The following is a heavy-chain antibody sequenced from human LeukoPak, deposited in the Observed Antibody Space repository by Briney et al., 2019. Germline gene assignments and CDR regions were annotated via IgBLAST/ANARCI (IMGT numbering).Heavy chain of an antibody. D-gene: IGHD5-18*01. Sequence: GSLRLSCAASGFTFSSYSMNWVRQAPGKGLEWVSYISSSGNTIDYADSVKGRFTISRDNAKNSLYLQMVRLRAEDTAVYYCARLRGYSYGYGDYWGQGTLVTVSS. J-gene: IGHJ4*02. CDR1: GFTFSSYS. CDR2: ISSSGNTI. V-gene: IGHV3-48*04. CDR3: ARLRGYSYGYGDY.